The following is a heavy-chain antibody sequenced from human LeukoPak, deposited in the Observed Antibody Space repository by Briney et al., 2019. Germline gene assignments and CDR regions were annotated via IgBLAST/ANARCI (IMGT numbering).Heavy chain of an antibody. J-gene: IGHJ4*02. CDR2: IYYSGSP. V-gene: IGHV4-39*01. CDR3: ARWDMERR. Sequence: SETLSLTCTVSGGSISNNNYYWAWIRQPPGKGLECIGSIYYSGSPYYNPSLKSRVTISVDTSKNQFSLRLSSVTAADTAVYYCARWDMERRWGQGTLVTVSS. D-gene: IGHD2-15*01. CDR1: GGSISNNNYY.